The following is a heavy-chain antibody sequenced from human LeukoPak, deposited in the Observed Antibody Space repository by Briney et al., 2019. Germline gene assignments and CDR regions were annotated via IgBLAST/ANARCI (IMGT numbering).Heavy chain of an antibody. J-gene: IGHJ5*02. V-gene: IGHV1-18*01. CDR2: ISAYNGNT. Sequence: ASVKVSCKASGYTFTSYGISWVRQAPGQGLEWMGWISAYNGNTNYAQKLQGRVTMTTDTSTSTAYMELRSLRSDDTAVYYCARDVATMVRGVIIGLDPWGQGTLVTVSS. CDR1: GYTFTSYG. CDR3: ARDVATMVRGVIIGLDP. D-gene: IGHD3-10*01.